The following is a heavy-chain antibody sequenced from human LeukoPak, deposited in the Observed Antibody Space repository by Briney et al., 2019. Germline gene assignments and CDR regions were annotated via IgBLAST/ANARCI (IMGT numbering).Heavy chain of an antibody. CDR3: ANIFGGNSHRSEC. CDR2: IKTKTDGGTT. V-gene: IGHV3-15*01. J-gene: IGHJ1*01. CDR1: GFTFSSAW. Sequence: GGSLRLSCAASGFTFSSAWLSWVRQAPGQGLEWLGRIKTKTDGGTTDYAAPVKGRFTISRDDSKDTLYLQMNSLKSDDTAVYYCANIFGGNSHRSECWGQGTLVTVCS. D-gene: IGHD4-23*01.